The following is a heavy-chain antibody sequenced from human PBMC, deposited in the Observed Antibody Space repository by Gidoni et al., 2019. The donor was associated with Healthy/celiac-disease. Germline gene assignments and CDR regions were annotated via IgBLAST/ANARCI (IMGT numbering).Heavy chain of an antibody. Sequence: SCAASGFTFSDYYMSWIRQAPGKGLEWVSYISSSSSYTNYADSVKGRFTISRDNAKNSLYLQMNSLRAEDTAVYYCARDGGGHYGSGSYLPYYWGQGTLVTVFS. CDR3: ARDGGGHYGSGSYLPYY. CDR1: GFTFSDYY. J-gene: IGHJ4*02. V-gene: IGHV3-11*06. D-gene: IGHD3-10*01. CDR2: ISSSSSYT.